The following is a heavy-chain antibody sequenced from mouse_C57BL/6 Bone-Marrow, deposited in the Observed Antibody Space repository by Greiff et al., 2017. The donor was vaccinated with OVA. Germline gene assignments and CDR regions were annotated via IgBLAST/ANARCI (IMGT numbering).Heavy chain of an antibody. CDR1: GYAFSSSW. CDR3: ARHEDGYYASYFDY. CDR2: IYPGDGDT. D-gene: IGHD2-3*01. Sequence: LVESGPELVKPGASVKISCKASGYAFSSSWMNWVKQRPGKGLEWIGRIYPGDGDTNYNGKFKGKATLTADKSSGTAYMQLSSLTSEDSAVYFCARHEDGYYASYFDYWGQGTTLTVSS. J-gene: IGHJ2*01. V-gene: IGHV1-82*01.